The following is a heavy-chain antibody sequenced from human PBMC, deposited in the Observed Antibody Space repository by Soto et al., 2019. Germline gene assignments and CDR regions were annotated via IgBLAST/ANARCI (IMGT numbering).Heavy chain of an antibody. Sequence: GGSLRLSCAASGFTFSTYSMNWVRQAPGKGLEWVSYITYSGSAKYYADSVKGRFTISRDNAKNSLYLQMNSLRDEDTAVYYCARDNGIEGSFDPWGQGTLVTVS. V-gene: IGHV3-48*02. CDR3: ARDNGIEGSFDP. CDR1: GFTFSTYS. J-gene: IGHJ5*02. CDR2: ITYSGSAK.